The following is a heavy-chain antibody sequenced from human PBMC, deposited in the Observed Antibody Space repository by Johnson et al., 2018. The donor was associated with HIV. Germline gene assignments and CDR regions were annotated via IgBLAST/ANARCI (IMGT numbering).Heavy chain of an antibody. CDR2: ISWNSGSI. CDR1: GFSFDDYG. V-gene: IGHV3-20*04. Sequence: VQLVESGGGVVQPGGSLRLSCAASGFSFDDYGMTWVRQAPGKGLEWVSGISWNSGSIGYAGSVKGGFTISSANARNSLYLQMDSLRDEDTAFYYCARDPTIEASRLTGDFGAFDIWGQGTMVIVSS. CDR3: ARDPTIEASRLTGDFGAFDI. D-gene: IGHD7-27*01. J-gene: IGHJ3*02.